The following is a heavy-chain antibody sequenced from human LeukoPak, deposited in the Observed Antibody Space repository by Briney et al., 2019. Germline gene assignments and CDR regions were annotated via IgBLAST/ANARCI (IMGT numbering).Heavy chain of an antibody. J-gene: IGHJ4*02. V-gene: IGHV1-8*01. CDR3: ARVSIHSSIAAAGRGALDY. Sequence: ASVKVSCKASGYTFTSYDINWVRQATGQGLEWMGWMNPNSGNTGYAQKFQGRVTMTRNTSISTAYMELSSLRSEDTAVYYCARVSIHSSIAAAGRGALDYWGQGTLVTVSS. CDR2: MNPNSGNT. D-gene: IGHD6-13*01. CDR1: GYTFTSYD.